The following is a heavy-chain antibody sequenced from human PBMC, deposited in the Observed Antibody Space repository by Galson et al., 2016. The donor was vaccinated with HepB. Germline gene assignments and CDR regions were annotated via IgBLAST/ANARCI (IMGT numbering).Heavy chain of an antibody. CDR1: GFTFSGHY. J-gene: IGHJ5*02. CDR3: ARGPFCTSSYCPGPFNS. D-gene: IGHD3/OR15-3a*01. Sequence: SLRLSCAASGFTFSGHYMDWVRQAPGKGLEWVGRARSKFHRYSTEYAASVKGRFTVSRDESKSSLYLQMNSLKVEDTAVYFCARGPFCTSSYCPGPFNSWGQGTLVTVSS. V-gene: IGHV3-72*01. CDR2: ARSKFHRYST.